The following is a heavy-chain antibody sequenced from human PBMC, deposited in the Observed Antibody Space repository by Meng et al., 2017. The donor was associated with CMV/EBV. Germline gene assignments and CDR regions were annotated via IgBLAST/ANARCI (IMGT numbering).Heavy chain of an antibody. D-gene: IGHD3-9*01. CDR3: ARIDLYYDILTAYYNKDWFDP. Sequence: RPAASISGVYNASAHTFTRYVTAEGRPAPGQRLKRMGWIIAYNSNTNEAQKDQGEVTMTTDTSTNTAYMVRRNLRSDDTAVYYCARIDLYYDILTAYYNKDWFDPWGQETLVTVSS. V-gene: IGHV1-18*01. CDR1: AHTFTRYV. CDR2: IIAYNSNT. J-gene: IGHJ5*02.